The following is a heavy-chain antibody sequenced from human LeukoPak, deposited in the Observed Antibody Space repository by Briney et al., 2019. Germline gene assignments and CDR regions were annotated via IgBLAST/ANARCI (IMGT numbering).Heavy chain of an antibody. D-gene: IGHD1-7*01. CDR2: ISGSGGST. CDR1: GFTFSSYA. CDR3: AKHGSDPPTGTTSIDY. Sequence: HAGGSLRLSCAASGFTFSSYAMSWVRQAPGKGLEWVSAISGSGGSTYYADSVKGRFTISRDNSKNTLYLQVNSLRAEDTAVYYCAKHGSDPPTGTTSIDYWGQGTLVTVSS. J-gene: IGHJ4*02. V-gene: IGHV3-23*01.